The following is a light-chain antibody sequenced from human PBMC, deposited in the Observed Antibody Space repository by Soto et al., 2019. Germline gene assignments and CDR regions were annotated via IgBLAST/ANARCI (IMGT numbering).Light chain of an antibody. J-gene: IGKJ1*01. CDR2: GAS. V-gene: IGKV3-15*01. CDR1: HSVNSH. Sequence: MKMTQSPATVSMSPGEQVTLSCRPSHSVNSHVAWYQPKPGQAPRLLIYGASTRATGIPARFSGSGSGTEFTLTISSLQSEDFAVYYCQQYNNWPPWTFGQGTKVDI. CDR3: QQYNNWPPWT.